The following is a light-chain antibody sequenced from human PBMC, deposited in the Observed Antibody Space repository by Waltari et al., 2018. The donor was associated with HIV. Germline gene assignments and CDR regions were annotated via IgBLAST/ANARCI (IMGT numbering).Light chain of an antibody. CDR1: QSINNF. CDR2: VTS. Sequence: DNQMTQSPSSLSAFVGDRITITCRASQSINNFLTWYQQKPGKAPQVLIYVTSNLQSGVPSRFSGSRSGTDFTLTISSLQPEDSATYYCLQTYSTTWTFGQGTKVEIK. V-gene: IGKV1-39*01. CDR3: LQTYSTTWT. J-gene: IGKJ1*01.